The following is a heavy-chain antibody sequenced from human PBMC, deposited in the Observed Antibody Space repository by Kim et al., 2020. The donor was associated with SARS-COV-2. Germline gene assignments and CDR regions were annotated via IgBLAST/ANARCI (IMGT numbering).Heavy chain of an antibody. Sequence: SETLSLTCTVSGGSISSSSYYWGWIRQPPGKGLEWIGSIYYSGSTYYNPSLKSRVTISVDTSKNQFSLKLSSVTAADTAVYYCATLIWFGRRGYFDYWGQGTLVTVSS. CDR2: IYYSGST. D-gene: IGHD3-10*01. CDR3: ATLIWFGRRGYFDY. J-gene: IGHJ4*02. V-gene: IGHV4-39*01. CDR1: GGSISSSSYY.